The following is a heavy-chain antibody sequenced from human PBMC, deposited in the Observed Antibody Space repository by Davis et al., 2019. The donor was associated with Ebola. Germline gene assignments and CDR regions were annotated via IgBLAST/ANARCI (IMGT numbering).Heavy chain of an antibody. Sequence: SETLSLTCTVSGYSISSGYYWGWIRQPPGKGLEWIGSIYYSGSTYYNPSLKSRVTISVDTSKNKFSLKLSSVTAADTAVYYCARRRGYSYGGADYWGQGTLVTVSS. V-gene: IGHV4-38-2*02. CDR3: ARRRGYSYGGADY. CDR2: IYYSGST. D-gene: IGHD5-18*01. CDR1: GYSISSGYY. J-gene: IGHJ4*02.